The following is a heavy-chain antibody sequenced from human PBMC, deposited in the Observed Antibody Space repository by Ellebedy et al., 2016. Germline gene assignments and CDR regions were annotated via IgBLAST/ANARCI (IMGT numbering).Heavy chain of an antibody. CDR1: GGSISSSTYY. V-gene: IGHV4-39*07. CDR3: ARSLVPRDGYKPYYFDY. Sequence: SETLSLTCTVSGGSISSSTYYWGWIRQPPGKGLEWIGSMCYSGSTYYNPSLKSRVTISIDTSKNQFSLKLSSVTAADTAVFYCARSLVPRDGYKPYYFDYWGQGTLLTVSS. J-gene: IGHJ4*02. D-gene: IGHD5-24*01. CDR2: MCYSGST.